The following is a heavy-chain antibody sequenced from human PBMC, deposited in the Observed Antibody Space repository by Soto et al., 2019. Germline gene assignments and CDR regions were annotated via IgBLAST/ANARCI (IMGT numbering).Heavy chain of an antibody. V-gene: IGHV3-23*01. Sequence: PVRSVRLCCAASGFTFSSYAMGWVRQAPGKGLEWVSVVSSGGGTHYADSVKGRFTVSRDNSKNTLSLQMNSLRADDTAVYEGAKRRGEGGLFDQWGQGALAT. CDR1: GFTFSSYA. CDR3: AKRRGEGGLFDQ. CDR2: VSSGGGT. D-gene: IGHD2-15*01. J-gene: IGHJ4*02.